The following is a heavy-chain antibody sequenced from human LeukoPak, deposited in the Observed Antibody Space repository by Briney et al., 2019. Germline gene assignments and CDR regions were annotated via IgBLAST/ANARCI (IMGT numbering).Heavy chain of an antibody. CDR3: ARHFISSGSPKYNWFDP. CDR1: GGSISSSSYY. Sequence: SETLSLTCTVSGGSISSSSYYWGWIRQPPGKGLEWIGEINHSGSTNYNPSLKSRVTISVDTSKNQFSLKLSSVTAADTAVYYCARHFISSGSPKYNWFDPWGQGTLVTVSS. D-gene: IGHD1-26*01. V-gene: IGHV4-39*01. CDR2: INHSGST. J-gene: IGHJ5*02.